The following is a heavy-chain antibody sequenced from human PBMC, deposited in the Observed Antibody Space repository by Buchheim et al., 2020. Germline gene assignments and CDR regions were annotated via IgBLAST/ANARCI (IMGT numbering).Heavy chain of an antibody. Sequence: QVQLVQSGAEVKKPGSSVKVSCKASGDTFSSYSINWVRQAPGLGLEWMGGITPIFGTANYAQKFHGRVTITADESTSTAYMELSSLRSDDTAMYYCARGPGSSAYYYFYWGQGT. CDR1: GDTFSSYS. CDR3: ARGPGSSAYYYFY. J-gene: IGHJ4*02. D-gene: IGHD3-22*01. V-gene: IGHV1-69*01. CDR2: ITPIFGTA.